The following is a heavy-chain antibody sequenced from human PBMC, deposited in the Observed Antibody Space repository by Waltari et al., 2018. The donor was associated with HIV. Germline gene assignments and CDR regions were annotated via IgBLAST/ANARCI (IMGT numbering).Heavy chain of an antibody. CDR2: IFYSGTT. V-gene: IGHV4-59*01. CDR3: ARGGVNWNYDY. J-gene: IGHJ4*02. D-gene: IGHD1-7*01. CDR1: GGSISHYY. Sequence: QVQLQASGPGLVKPSETLSLTCTFSGGSISHYYWSWIRQPPGKGLEWIGYIFYSGTTNYNPSLKSRVTISIDTSKNQFSLNLTSVTAADTALYYCARGGVNWNYDYWGQGTLVTVSS.